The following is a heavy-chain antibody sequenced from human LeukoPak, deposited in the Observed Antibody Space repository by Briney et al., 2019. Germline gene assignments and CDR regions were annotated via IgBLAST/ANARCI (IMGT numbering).Heavy chain of an antibody. Sequence: PSETLSLTCTVSGGSVSSGSYYWGWIRQLPGKGLEWIGYIYYSGSTNYNPSLKSRVTISVDTSKNQFSLKLSSVTAADTAVYYCAREGLYGDYVWSLDYWGQGTLVTVSS. D-gene: IGHD4-17*01. CDR1: GGSVSSGSYY. CDR2: IYYSGST. V-gene: IGHV4-61*01. J-gene: IGHJ4*02. CDR3: AREGLYGDYVWSLDY.